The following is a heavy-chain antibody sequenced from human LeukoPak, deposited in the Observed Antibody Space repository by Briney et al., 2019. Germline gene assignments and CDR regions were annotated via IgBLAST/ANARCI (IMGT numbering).Heavy chain of an antibody. CDR3: ARGLSYYGSGSYSKVPPHIDY. CDR2: ISSSSSYI. D-gene: IGHD3-10*01. V-gene: IGHV3-21*01. J-gene: IGHJ4*02. Sequence: NPGGSLRLSCAASGFTFSSYSMNWVRQAPGKGLEWVSSISSSSSYIYYADSVKGRFTISRDNAKNSLYLQMNSLRAEDTAVYYCARGLSYYGSGSYSKVPPHIDYWGQGTLVTVSS. CDR1: GFTFSSYS.